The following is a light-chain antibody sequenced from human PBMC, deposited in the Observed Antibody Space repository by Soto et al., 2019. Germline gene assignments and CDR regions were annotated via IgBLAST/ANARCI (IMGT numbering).Light chain of an antibody. J-gene: IGKJ2*01. Sequence: DIRMTQSPSAMSASVGDRVTITCRASQGVSISLAWFQQQPGKVPQRLIYAASSLQSGVPSRFSGSGSGTEFTLTINSLQPEDSATYYCLQHKSYPHTFGQGTKVEIK. CDR3: LQHKSYPHT. CDR2: AAS. V-gene: IGKV1-17*03. CDR1: QGVSIS.